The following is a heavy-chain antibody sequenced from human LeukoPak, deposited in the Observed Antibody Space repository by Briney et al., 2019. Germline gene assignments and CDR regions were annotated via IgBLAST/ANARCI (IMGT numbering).Heavy chain of an antibody. CDR3: ASSGTPHYDILTGYYFDC. D-gene: IGHD3-9*01. CDR1: GGTFSSYA. J-gene: IGHJ4*02. V-gene: IGHV1-69*06. Sequence: SVKVSCKASGGTFSSYAISWVRQAPGQGLEWMGGIIPIFGTANYAQKFQGRVTITADKSTSTAYMELSSLRSEDTAVYYCASSGTPHYDILTGYYFDCWGQGILVTVSS. CDR2: IIPIFGTA.